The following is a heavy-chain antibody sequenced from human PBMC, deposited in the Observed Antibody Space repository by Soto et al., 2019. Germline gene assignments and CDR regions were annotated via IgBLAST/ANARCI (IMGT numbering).Heavy chain of an antibody. Sequence: PSETLSLTCAVSCGSISSSNWWSWVRQPPGKGLEWIGEIYHSGSTNYNPSLKSRVTISVDKPKNQFSLKLSSVTAADTAVYYCARDWGYCSSTSCYDWFDPWGQGTLVTVSS. V-gene: IGHV4-4*02. CDR1: CGSISSSNW. J-gene: IGHJ5*02. D-gene: IGHD2-2*01. CDR2: IYHSGST. CDR3: ARDWGYCSSTSCYDWFDP.